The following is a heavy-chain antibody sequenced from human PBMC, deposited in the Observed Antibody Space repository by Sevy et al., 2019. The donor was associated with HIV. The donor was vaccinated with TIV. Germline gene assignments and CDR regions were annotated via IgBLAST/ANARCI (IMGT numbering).Heavy chain of an antibody. Sequence: GGSLRLSCAASGFTFSDYHMDWVRQAPGKGLEWVGRSRKRAHSYSTEYAESLRGRFSISRDDSKSSVFLQMNSLKTEDTAVYYCARVGYYDSHDYSLDGFDIWGQGTMVTVSS. J-gene: IGHJ3*02. CDR1: GFTFSDYH. CDR2: SRKRAHSYST. V-gene: IGHV3-72*01. D-gene: IGHD3-22*01. CDR3: ARVGYYDSHDYSLDGFDI.